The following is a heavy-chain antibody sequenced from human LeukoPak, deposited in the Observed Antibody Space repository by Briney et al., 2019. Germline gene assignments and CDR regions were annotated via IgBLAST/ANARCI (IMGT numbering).Heavy chain of an antibody. CDR3: ARSSGWYGELYYFDY. J-gene: IGHJ4*02. V-gene: IGHV4-59*01. CDR1: GGSISSYY. Sequence: SETLSLTCTVSGGSISSYYLSWIRQPPGKGLEWIWYIYYSGSTNYNPSLKSRVTISVDTSKNQFSLKLSSVTAADTAVYYCARSSGWYGELYYFDYWGQGTLVTVSS. D-gene: IGHD6-19*01. CDR2: IYYSGST.